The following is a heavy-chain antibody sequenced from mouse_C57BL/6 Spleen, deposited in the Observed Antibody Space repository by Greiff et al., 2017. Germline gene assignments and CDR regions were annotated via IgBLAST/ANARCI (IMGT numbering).Heavy chain of an antibody. V-gene: IGHV5-9*01. Sequence: MLVESGGGLVKPGGSLKLSCAASGFTFSSYTMSWVRQTPEKRLEWVATISGGGGNTYYPDSVKGRFTISRDNAKNTLYLQMSSLRSEDTALYYCARHEDDYDGVYYAMDYWGQGTSVTVSS. D-gene: IGHD2-4*01. J-gene: IGHJ4*01. CDR2: ISGGGGNT. CDR3: ARHEDDYDGVYYAMDY. CDR1: GFTFSSYT.